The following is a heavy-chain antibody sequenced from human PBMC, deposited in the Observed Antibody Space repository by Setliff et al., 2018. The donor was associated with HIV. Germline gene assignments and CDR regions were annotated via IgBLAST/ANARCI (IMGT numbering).Heavy chain of an antibody. V-gene: IGHV1-8*02. J-gene: IGHJ5*02. D-gene: IGHD7-27*01. CDR1: GYTFTTYD. Sequence: ASVKVSCKASGYTFTTYDINWVRQATGQGLEWMGWMNPNSANTGYAEKFQGRLTMTRNTSISTAYMELSSLRSEDTAVYYCARSRLGSWFDPWGQGTLVTVSS. CDR3: ARSRLGSWFDP. CDR2: MNPNSANT.